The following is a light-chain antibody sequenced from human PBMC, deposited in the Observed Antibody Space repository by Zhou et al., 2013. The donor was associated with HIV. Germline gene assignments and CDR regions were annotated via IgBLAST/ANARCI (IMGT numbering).Light chain of an antibody. CDR3: QQASSFPLT. Sequence: DIQMTQSPSSVSASVGDRITITCRASQGISSWLAWYQKKPGKAPILLIYAASGLQSGVPSRFSGSGSGTDFTLTISSLQPEDSATYYCQQASSFPLTFGGGTKVEIK. V-gene: IGKV1-12*01. J-gene: IGKJ4*01. CDR2: AAS. CDR1: QGISSW.